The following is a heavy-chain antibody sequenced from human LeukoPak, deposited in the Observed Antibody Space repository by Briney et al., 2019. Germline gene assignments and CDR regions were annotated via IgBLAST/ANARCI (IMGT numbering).Heavy chain of an antibody. CDR2: IYYSGST. Sequence: SETLSLTCTVSGGSISSSSYYWGWIRQPPGNGLEWIGSIYYSGSTYYNPSLKSRVTISVDTSKNQFSLKLSSVTAADTAVYYCARRITMVRGRYYYYYYMDVWGKGTTVTVSS. J-gene: IGHJ6*03. D-gene: IGHD3-10*01. CDR1: GGSISSSSYY. V-gene: IGHV4-39*07. CDR3: ARRITMVRGRYYYYYYMDV.